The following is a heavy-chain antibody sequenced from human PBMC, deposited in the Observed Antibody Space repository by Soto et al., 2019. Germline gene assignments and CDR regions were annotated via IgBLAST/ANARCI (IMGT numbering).Heavy chain of an antibody. V-gene: IGHV1-69*13. Sequence: SVKVSCKASGGTFSSYAISWARQAPGQGLEWMGGIIPIFGTANYAQKFQGRVTITADESTSTAYMELSSLRSEDTAVYYCARDTIDIVATDYYYYGMDVWGQGTTVTVSS. CDR3: ARDTIDIVATDYYYYGMDV. D-gene: IGHD5-12*01. J-gene: IGHJ6*02. CDR2: IIPIFGTA. CDR1: GGTFSSYA.